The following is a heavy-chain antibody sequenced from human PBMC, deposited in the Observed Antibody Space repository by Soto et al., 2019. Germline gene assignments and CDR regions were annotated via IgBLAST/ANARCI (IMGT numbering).Heavy chain of an antibody. CDR2: IRNKANSYFT. J-gene: IGHJ4*02. CDR3: ARIRLGSYDLKYFDY. CDR1: GFSFSDHY. V-gene: IGHV3-72*01. D-gene: IGHD1-26*01. Sequence: EVQLVESGGGLVQPGGSLRLSCAASGFSFSDHYLDWVRQAPGKGLECVGRIRNKANSYFTEYAASVKGRFTVSRDDSESFAYLQMSSLKTEDTAMYYCARIRLGSYDLKYFDYWGQGTLVTVSS.